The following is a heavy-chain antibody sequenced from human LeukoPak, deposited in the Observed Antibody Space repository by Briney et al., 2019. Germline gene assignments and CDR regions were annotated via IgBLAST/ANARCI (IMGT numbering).Heavy chain of an antibody. Sequence: GGSLRLSCAASGFTVSSNYMSWVRQAPGKGLEWVSTISDSGGSTYSADSVKGRFTISRDNAKNSLYLQMNSLRAEDTAVYYCAELGITMIGGVWGKGTTVTISS. J-gene: IGHJ6*04. CDR2: SDSGGST. V-gene: IGHV3-53*01. D-gene: IGHD3-10*02. CDR3: AELGITMIGGV. CDR1: GFTVSSNY.